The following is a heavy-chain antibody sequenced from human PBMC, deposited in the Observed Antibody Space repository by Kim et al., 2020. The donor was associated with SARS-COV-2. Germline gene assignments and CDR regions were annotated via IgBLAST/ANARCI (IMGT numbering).Heavy chain of an antibody. CDR2: INQSGST. D-gene: IGHD3-22*01. CDR1: GGSFSGYY. Sequence: SETLYLTCTVSGGSFSGYYWSWIRQPPGKGLEWIGEINQSGSTNYNPSLKSRIAISIDTSKNRFSLKLTSVTAADTAVYFCARASLLTLIVITGPNAFDSWGQGTTVTVSS. J-gene: IGHJ3*02. CDR3: ARASLLTLIVITGPNAFDS. V-gene: IGHV4-34*01.